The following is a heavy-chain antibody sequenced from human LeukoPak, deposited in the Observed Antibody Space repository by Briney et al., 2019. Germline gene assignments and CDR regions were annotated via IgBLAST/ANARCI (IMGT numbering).Heavy chain of an antibody. J-gene: IGHJ4*02. CDR2: IYGDGST. CDR3: ARAADSRTWYLDY. CDR1: GLTVSTNY. Sequence: GGSLRLSCAASGLTVSTNYMNWVRQAPGKGLEWVSFIYGDGSTYYAASGKGRFTLSTGNCKNTLYLQMNSLRAEDTAVYYCARAADSRTWYLDYWGQGARVTVSS. D-gene: IGHD6-13*01. V-gene: IGHV3-66*01.